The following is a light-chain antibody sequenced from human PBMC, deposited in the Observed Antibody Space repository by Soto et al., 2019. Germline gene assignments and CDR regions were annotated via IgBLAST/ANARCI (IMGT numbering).Light chain of an antibody. J-gene: IGKJ1*01. CDR2: DAS. CDR1: QSLSSY. Sequence: IVLTQSPATLSSSPGERATLSCRASQSLSSYLAWYQQKPGQAPRLLIYDASNRATGIPARFSGSGSGTDFTLTISSLEPEDFAVYYCQQLSNWPRTFGQGTKVEIK. V-gene: IGKV3-11*01. CDR3: QQLSNWPRT.